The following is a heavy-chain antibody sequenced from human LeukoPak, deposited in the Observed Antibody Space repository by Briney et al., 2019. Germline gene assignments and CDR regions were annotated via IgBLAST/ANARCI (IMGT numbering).Heavy chain of an antibody. CDR1: GFSLSTSGVG. CDR3: VHRPAGQYCSGGICPFDY. V-gene: IGHV2-5*01. CDR2: NYWNDDK. D-gene: IGHD2-15*01. J-gene: IGHJ4*02. Sequence: SGPTLVNPTQTLTLTCTFSGFSLSTSGVGVGWIRQPPGKALEWLALNYWNDDKRYSPSLKSRLTITKDTSKNQVVLTMTNMDPVDTATYYCVHRPAGQYCSGGICPFDYWGQGTLVTVSS.